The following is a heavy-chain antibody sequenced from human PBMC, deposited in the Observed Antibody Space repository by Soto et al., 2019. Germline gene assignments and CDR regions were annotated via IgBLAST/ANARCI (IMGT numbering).Heavy chain of an antibody. V-gene: IGHV1-46*01. Sequence: QVQLVQSGAEVKKPGASVKVSCQTSGYTFTSYYIHWVRQAPWQGLECMGIINPSGGYTKYSKKFQDRVTMTRDAATNIVYMELSSLTSEDPAVYFCARSRSMGDWSDSVTTSAYGMDVWGQGTTVTVSS. J-gene: IGHJ6*02. CDR1: GYTFTSYY. D-gene: IGHD3-3*01. CDR3: ARSRSMGDWSDSVTTSAYGMDV. CDR2: INPSGGYT.